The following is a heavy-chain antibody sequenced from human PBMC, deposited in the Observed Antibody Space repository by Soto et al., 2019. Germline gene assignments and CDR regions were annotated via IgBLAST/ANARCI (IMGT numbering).Heavy chain of an antibody. J-gene: IGHJ4*02. CDR2: ISGNGGST. CDR3: AKRPASIITFDY. Sequence: EVQLLDSGGGLVQPGGSLRLSCAASGFTFSNYAMSWVRQAPGKGLEWVSTISGNGGSTYYADSVKGQFTISRDNSKNMLFLQINSLRDDDSAVYYCAKRPASIITFDYWGQGTPVTVSS. V-gene: IGHV3-23*01. CDR1: GFTFSNYA. D-gene: IGHD2-2*01.